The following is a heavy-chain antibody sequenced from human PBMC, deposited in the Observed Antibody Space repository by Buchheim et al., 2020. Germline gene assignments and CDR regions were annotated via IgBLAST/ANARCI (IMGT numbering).Heavy chain of an antibody. CDR2: IYYSGSP. CDR1: GGSISSGGYY. V-gene: IGHV4-31*03. Sequence: QVQLQESGPGLVKPSQTLSLTCTVSGGSISSGGYYWSWIRQHPGKCLEWIGYIYYSGSPYYNPSLKSRVTISVDTSKNQFSLKLSSVPAADTAVYYCARETKGYCSSTSCYTHFDYWGQGTL. J-gene: IGHJ4*02. CDR3: ARETKGYCSSTSCYTHFDY. D-gene: IGHD2-2*02.